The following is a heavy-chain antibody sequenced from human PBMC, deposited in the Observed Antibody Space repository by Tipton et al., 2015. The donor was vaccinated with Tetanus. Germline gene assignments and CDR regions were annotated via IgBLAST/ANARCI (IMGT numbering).Heavy chain of an antibody. CDR3: ARVTYGWTWFDP. CDR2: MNPNSGNT. CDR1: GYTFTSYD. V-gene: IGHV1-8*01. J-gene: IGHJ5*02. Sequence: QSGPEVKKPGASVKVSCKASGYTFTSYDINWVRQATGQGLEWMGWMNPNSGNTGYAQKFQGRVTMTRNTSISTAYMELSSLRSEDTAVYYCARVTYGWTWFDPWGQGTLVTVSS. D-gene: IGHD3-10*01.